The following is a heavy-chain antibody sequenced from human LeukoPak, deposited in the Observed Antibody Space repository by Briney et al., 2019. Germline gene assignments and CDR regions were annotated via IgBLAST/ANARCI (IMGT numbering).Heavy chain of an antibody. D-gene: IGHD2-15*01. V-gene: IGHV1-46*01. J-gene: IGHJ4*02. CDR3: ARVRGGGCYFDY. CDR2: INQSGGST. CDR1: GYAFTNYY. Sequence: ASVNVSCKASGYAFTNYYMHWVRQAPAQGLAGMGIINQSGGSTSYTQKLQDRVIMTRDTSTSTVYMELSSLGSKDTAVYYCARVRGGGCYFDYWGQGTLGTVS.